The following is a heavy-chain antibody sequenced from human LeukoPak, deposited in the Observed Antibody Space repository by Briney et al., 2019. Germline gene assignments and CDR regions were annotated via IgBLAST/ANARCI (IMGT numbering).Heavy chain of an antibody. D-gene: IGHD2/OR15-2a*01. V-gene: IGHV3-30-3*01. Sequence: PGRSLRLSCAASGFTFSSYAMHWVRQAPGKGLEWVAVISYDGSNKYYADSVKGRFTISRDNSKNTLYLQMNSLRAEDTAVYYCARAPGAPPEYYYYYYGMDVWGQGTTVTVSS. CDR2: ISYDGSNK. CDR1: GFTFSSYA. CDR3: ARAPGAPPEYYYYYYGMDV. J-gene: IGHJ6*02.